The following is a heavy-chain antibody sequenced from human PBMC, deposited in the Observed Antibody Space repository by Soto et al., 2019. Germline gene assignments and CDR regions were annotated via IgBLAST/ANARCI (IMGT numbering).Heavy chain of an antibody. J-gene: IGHJ4*02. CDR2: ISGSSDTT. CDR3: ASKLTYGASSDY. CDR1: GFTFSNYA. D-gene: IGHD4-17*01. V-gene: IGHV3-23*01. Sequence: GGSLRLACAASGFTFSNYAMNWVRQAPGKGLEWVSTISGSSDTTYYADSVKGRFTISRDNSKNTLYLQMNSLRAEDTAVYYCASKLTYGASSDYWGQGTLVTVSS.